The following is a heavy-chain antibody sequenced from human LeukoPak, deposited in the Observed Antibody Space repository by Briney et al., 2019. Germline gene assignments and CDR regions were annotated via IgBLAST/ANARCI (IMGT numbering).Heavy chain of an antibody. Sequence: SETLSLTCTVSGGSISSYYWSWIRQPPGKGLEWTGYIYYSGSTNYNPSLKSRVTISVDTSKNQFSLKLSSVTAADTAVYYCARGGILTGYRASFDYWGQGPLVTVSS. CDR1: GGSISSYY. D-gene: IGHD3-9*01. CDR3: ARGGILTGYRASFDY. CDR2: IYYSGST. J-gene: IGHJ4*02. V-gene: IGHV4-59*01.